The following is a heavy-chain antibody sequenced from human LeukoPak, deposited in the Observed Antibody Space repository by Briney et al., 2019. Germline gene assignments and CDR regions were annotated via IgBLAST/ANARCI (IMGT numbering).Heavy chain of an antibody. Sequence: SVKVSCKASGGTFSSYAISWVRQAPGQGLEWMGGIIPIFGTANYVQKFQGRVTITTDESTSTAYMELSSLRSEDTAVYYCARVPFFGVVTEYYYYYMDVWGKGTTVTVSS. V-gene: IGHV1-69*05. CDR2: IIPIFGTA. D-gene: IGHD3-3*01. CDR1: GGTFSSYA. CDR3: ARVPFFGVVTEYYYYYMDV. J-gene: IGHJ6*03.